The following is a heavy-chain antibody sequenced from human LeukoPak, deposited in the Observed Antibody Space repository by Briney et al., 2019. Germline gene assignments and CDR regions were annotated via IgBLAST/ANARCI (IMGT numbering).Heavy chain of an antibody. J-gene: IGHJ5*02. CDR3: SRGGANDL. Sequence: SETLSLTCTVSGGSVISDYWSWIRRPAGKGLEWIGRIFTSGSTTYNPSLKSRVTMSLDTSKNQFFLKLSSVTAADTAAYFCSRGGANDLWGQGTLVTVSS. D-gene: IGHD4/OR15-4a*01. CDR2: IFTSGST. V-gene: IGHV4-4*07. CDR1: GGSVISDY.